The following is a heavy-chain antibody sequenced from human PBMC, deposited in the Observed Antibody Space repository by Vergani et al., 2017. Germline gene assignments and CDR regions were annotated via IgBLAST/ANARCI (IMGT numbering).Heavy chain of an antibody. J-gene: IGHJ6*02. CDR3: ARAGYCSSTSCYTDYYYGMDV. Sequence: QVQLVQSGAEVKKPGSSVKVSCKASGGTFSSYAISWVRQAPGQGLEWMGGIIPIFGTANYAKKFQGRVTITADEYTRTAYMGLSSLRSEDTAVYYCARAGYCSSTSCYTDYYYGMDVWGQGTTVTVSS. CDR1: GGTFSSYA. CDR2: IIPIFGTA. D-gene: IGHD2-2*02. V-gene: IGHV1-69*12.